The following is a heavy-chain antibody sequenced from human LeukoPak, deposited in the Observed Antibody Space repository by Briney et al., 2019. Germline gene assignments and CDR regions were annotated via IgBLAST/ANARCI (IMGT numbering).Heavy chain of an antibody. CDR3: ARTYCGGDCRGYYYHYYMDV. CDR2: IYYSGST. D-gene: IGHD2-21*02. V-gene: IGHV4-38-2*02. CDR1: GYSISSGYY. Sequence: SETLSLTCTVSGYSISSGYYWGWIRQPPGKGLEWIGSIYYSGSTYYNPSLKSRVTISVDRSKNQFSLKLSSVTAADTAVYYCARTYCGGDCRGYYYHYYMDVWGKGTTVTISS. J-gene: IGHJ6*03.